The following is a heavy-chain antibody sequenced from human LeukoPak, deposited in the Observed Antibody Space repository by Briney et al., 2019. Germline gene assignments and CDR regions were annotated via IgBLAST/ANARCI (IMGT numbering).Heavy chain of an antibody. CDR2: LSPDGSAT. V-gene: IGHV3-74*01. CDR3: ARNGVDSTYDI. Sequence: HAGGSLRLSCAASGFTFSRHWMHWVRQSPGKGLMWVSHLSPDGSATNYADSVKGRFTISRDNPKNTLYLQMNSLRADDTAVYYCARNGVDSTYDIWGQGTVVTVSS. J-gene: IGHJ3*02. CDR1: GFTFSRHW. D-gene: IGHD2-8*01.